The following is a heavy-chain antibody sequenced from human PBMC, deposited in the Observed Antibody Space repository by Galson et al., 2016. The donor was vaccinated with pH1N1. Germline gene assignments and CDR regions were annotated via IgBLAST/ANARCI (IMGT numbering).Heavy chain of an antibody. V-gene: IGHV3-9*01. CDR2: INWNSGSL. CDR3: ARGSRDGTRAFDS. CDR1: GFTFDDYT. Sequence: SLRLSCAGSGFTFDDYTIHWVRQAPGKGLEWVSGINWNSGSLAYVNSVKGRFTISRDNAENSLYLQMSSLRPDDTAFYFCARGSRDGTRAFDSWGQGVLVTVSS. J-gene: IGHJ4*02.